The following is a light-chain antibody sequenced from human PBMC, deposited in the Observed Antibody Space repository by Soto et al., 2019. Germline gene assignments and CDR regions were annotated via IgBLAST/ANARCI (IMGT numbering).Light chain of an antibody. CDR1: SSNIGSNY. J-gene: IGLJ2*01. CDR3: AAWDDSLSAHVV. CDR2: RNN. V-gene: IGLV1-47*01. Sequence: QSVLTQPPSASGTPGQRVTISCSGSSSNIGSNYVYCYQQLPGTAPKLLIYRNNQRPSVVPDRFSGSKSGTSASLAISGLRSEDEADYYCAAWDDSLSAHVVFGGGTKLTVL.